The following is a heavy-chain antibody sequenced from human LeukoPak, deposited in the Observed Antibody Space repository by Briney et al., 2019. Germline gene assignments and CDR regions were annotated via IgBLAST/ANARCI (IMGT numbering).Heavy chain of an antibody. CDR3: ARVRGGRSWYYYGMDV. D-gene: IGHD3-16*01. Sequence: GGSLRLSCAASGFTFSSYWMSWVRQAPGKGLEWVANINKDGGEKYYVDSVKGRFTISRDNAKDRLYLQMNSLRPEDTAMYYCARVRGGRSWYYYGMDVWGRGTTVTVSS. CDR2: INKDGGEK. V-gene: IGHV3-7*01. J-gene: IGHJ6*02. CDR1: GFTFSSYW.